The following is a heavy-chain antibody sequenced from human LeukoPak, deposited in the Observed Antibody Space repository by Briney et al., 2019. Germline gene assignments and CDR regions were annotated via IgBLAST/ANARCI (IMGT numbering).Heavy chain of an antibody. D-gene: IGHD2-2*01. CDR1: GGTFSSYA. CDR3: AIGRDIVVVPAASFDY. Sequence: ASVKVSCKASGGTFSSYAISWVRQAPGQGLEWMGGIIPIFGTANYAQKFQGRVTITTDESTSTAYMELSGLRSEDTAVYYCAIGRDIVVVPAASFDYWGQGTLVTVSS. J-gene: IGHJ4*02. V-gene: IGHV1-69*05. CDR2: IIPIFGTA.